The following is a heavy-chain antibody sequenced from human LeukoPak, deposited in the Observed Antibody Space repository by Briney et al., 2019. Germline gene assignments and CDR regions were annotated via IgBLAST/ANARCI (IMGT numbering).Heavy chain of an antibody. CDR2: IYSGGST. CDR1: GFTVSSNH. Sequence: GGSLRLSCAASGFTVSSNHMSWVRQAPGKGLEWVSVIYSGGSTYYADSVKGRFTISRDNSKNTLYLQMNSLRAEDTAVYYCARSQPDELLYADYWGQGTLVTVSS. J-gene: IGHJ4*02. CDR3: ARSQPDELLYADY. V-gene: IGHV3-53*01. D-gene: IGHD2-2*02.